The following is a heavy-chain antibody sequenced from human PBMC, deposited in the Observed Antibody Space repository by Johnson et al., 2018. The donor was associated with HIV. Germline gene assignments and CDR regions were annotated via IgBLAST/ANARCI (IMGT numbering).Heavy chain of an antibody. CDR3: ARGRGWSGSRVKAFDI. CDR1: GFTFSKYG. V-gene: IGHV3-30*19. CDR2: ISYDGSNK. J-gene: IGHJ3*02. D-gene: IGHD1-26*01. Sequence: VQLVESGGGVVQPGRSLRLSCAASGFTFSKYGMHWVRQAPGKGLEWAAVISYDGSNKYYADSVKGRFTISIDNSKNTLYLQMNSLRVEDTAVYYCARGRGWSGSRVKAFDIWGQGTLVTVSS.